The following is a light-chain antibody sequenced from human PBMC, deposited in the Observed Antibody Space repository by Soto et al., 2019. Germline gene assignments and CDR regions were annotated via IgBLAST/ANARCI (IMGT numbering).Light chain of an antibody. CDR2: GAS. CDR3: QQYNNWPQT. Sequence: EIVMTQSPATLSVSRGERATLSCRASQRVSSNLAWYQQKPGQAPRLLIYGASTRATGIPASFSGSRSGTEFTLTISSLQSEDLAVYYCQQYNNWPQTFGHGTKVEIK. J-gene: IGKJ1*01. CDR1: QRVSSN. V-gene: IGKV3-15*01.